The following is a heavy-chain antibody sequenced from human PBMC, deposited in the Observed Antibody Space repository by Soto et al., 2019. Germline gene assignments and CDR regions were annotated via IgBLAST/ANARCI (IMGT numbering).Heavy chain of an antibody. D-gene: IGHD3-10*01. CDR1: GFKFGTYG. J-gene: IGHJ6*02. V-gene: IGHV3-33*01. CDR3: ARFRGLSLTDGLDI. Sequence: PGGSLRLSCEASGFKFGTYGMHWVRQAPGKGLEWVAIIWYDGSNDYYAASVKGRFTISRDNSKNTLFLHMSSLTVDDTAMYYCARFRGLSLTDGLDIWGQGTAVTVS. CDR2: IWYDGSND.